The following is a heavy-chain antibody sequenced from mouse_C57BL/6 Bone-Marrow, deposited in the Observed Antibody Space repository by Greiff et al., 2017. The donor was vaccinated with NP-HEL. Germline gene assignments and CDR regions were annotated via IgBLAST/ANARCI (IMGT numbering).Heavy chain of an antibody. CDR2: IDPSDSYT. V-gene: IGHV1-59*01. Sequence: VQLQQPGAELVRPGTSVKLSCKASGYTFTSYWMHWVKQRPGQGLEWIGVIDPSDSYTNYNQKFKGKATLTVDTSSSTAYMQLSSLTSEDSAVYYCAGRAGNGSSYFDYWGQGTTLTVSS. J-gene: IGHJ2*01. CDR1: GYTFTSYW. D-gene: IGHD1-1*01. CDR3: AGRAGNGSSYFDY.